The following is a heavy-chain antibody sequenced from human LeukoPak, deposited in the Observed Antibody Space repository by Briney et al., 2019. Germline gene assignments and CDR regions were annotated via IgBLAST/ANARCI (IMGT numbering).Heavy chain of an antibody. D-gene: IGHD3-10*01. Sequence: GASVKVSCKASGYTLTSFGISWVRQAPGQGLEWMGWINTNNGDTNYAQKFQGRVTITADKSTSTAYMELSSLRSDDTAVYYCARGGLYGSGRTYFDYWGQGTLVTVSS. CDR2: INTNNGDT. CDR3: ARGGLYGSGRTYFDY. CDR1: GYTLTSFG. V-gene: IGHV1-18*01. J-gene: IGHJ4*02.